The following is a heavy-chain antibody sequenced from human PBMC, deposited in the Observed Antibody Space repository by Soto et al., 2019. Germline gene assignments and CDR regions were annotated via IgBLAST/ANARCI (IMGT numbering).Heavy chain of an antibody. V-gene: IGHV3-23*01. D-gene: IGHD4-17*01. CDR2: ISGSGGST. CDR1: GFTFSTYA. Sequence: EVQLLESGGGLVQPGGSLRLSCAASGFTFSTYAMSWVRQAPGKGLEWVSGISGSGGSTYYADSVKGRFTISRDNSKNSLYLQMNSLRAEDTAVYNGEKFANGDYSFDYWGQGTLVTVSS. J-gene: IGHJ4*02. CDR3: EKFANGDYSFDY.